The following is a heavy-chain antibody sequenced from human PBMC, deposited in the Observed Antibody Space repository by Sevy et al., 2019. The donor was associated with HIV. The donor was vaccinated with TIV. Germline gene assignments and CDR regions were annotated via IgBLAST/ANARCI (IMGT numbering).Heavy chain of an antibody. Sequence: GGSLRLSCAASGFPFSNSWMTWVRQAPGKGLEWVANIKEDGSEIYYVDSEKGRFTISRDNAKNSLYLQMNSLRAEDTAVYYCLVSFDYWGQGTLVTVSS. CDR1: GFPFSNSW. CDR2: IKEDGSEI. J-gene: IGHJ4*02. CDR3: LVSFDY. D-gene: IGHD3-10*01. V-gene: IGHV3-7*01.